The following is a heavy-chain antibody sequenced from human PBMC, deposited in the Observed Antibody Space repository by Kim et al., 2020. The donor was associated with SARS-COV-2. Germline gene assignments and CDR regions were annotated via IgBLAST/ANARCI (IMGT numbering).Heavy chain of an antibody. CDR2: GNGDT. J-gene: IGHJ4*02. Sequence: GNGDTNYSQKFKGRVTITRDTSASTVFMELSGLRSEDTAVYYCARGGLDYWGQGTLVTVSS. CDR3: ARGGLDY. V-gene: IGHV1-3*01.